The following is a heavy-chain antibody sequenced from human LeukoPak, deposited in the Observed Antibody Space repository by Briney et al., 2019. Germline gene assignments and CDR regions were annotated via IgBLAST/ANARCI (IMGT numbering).Heavy chain of an antibody. D-gene: IGHD5-18*01. CDR2: INPSGGST. J-gene: IGHJ2*01. CDR1: GYTFTSYY. CDR3: ARGPGREYDVDTAMGSPPDWYFDL. V-gene: IGHV1-46*01. Sequence: ASVKVSCKASGYTFTSYYMHWVRQAPGQGLEWMGIINPSGGSTSYAQKFQGRVTMTRDTSTSTVYMELSSLRSEDTAVYYCARGPGREYDVDTAMGSPPDWYFDLWGRGTLVTVSS.